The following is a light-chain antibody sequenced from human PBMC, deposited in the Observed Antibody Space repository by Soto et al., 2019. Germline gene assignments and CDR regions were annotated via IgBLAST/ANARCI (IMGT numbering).Light chain of an antibody. CDR1: QSVFSS. CDR3: QQYGSSPYT. J-gene: IGKJ2*01. V-gene: IGKV3-15*01. Sequence: EIVMTQSPATLSVSPGERATLSCRASQSVFSSLAWYQQKPGQAPRLLIYGAATRATGIPARFSGSGSGTEFTLTISSLEPEDFAVYYCQQYGSSPYTFGQGTKVDIK. CDR2: GAA.